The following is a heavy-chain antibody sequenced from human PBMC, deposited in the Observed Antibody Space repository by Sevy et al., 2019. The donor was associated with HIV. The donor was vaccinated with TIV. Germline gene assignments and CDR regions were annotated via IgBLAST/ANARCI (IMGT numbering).Heavy chain of an antibody. CDR3: ARHCSGSSCSHAFDI. Sequence: SETLSLTCAVYGGSFSGYYWSWIRQPPGKGLEWIGEINHSGGTNYNPSLKSLVTISVDTSKNQFSLKLCSVTAADTAVYYCARHCSGSSCSHAFDIWGQGTMVTVSS. D-gene: IGHD2-15*01. CDR2: INHSGGT. J-gene: IGHJ3*02. CDR1: GGSFSGYY. V-gene: IGHV4-34*01.